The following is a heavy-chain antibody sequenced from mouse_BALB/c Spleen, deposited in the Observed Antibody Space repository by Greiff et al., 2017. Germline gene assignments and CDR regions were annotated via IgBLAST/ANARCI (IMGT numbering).Heavy chain of an antibody. J-gene: IGHJ2*01. CDR1: GYTFTSYW. D-gene: IGHD1-1*01. Sequence: VQLQESGAELAKPGASVKMSCKASGYTFTSYWMHWVKQRPGQGLEWIGYINPSTGYTVYNQKFKDKATLTADKSSSTAYMQLSSLTSEDSAVYYCATTTGDYWGQGTTLTVSS. V-gene: IGHV1-7*01. CDR2: INPSTGYT. CDR3: ATTTGDY.